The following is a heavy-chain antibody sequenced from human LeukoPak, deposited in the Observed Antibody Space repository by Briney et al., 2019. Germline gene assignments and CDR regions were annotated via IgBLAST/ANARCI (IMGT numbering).Heavy chain of an antibody. V-gene: IGHV4-30-2*01. Sequence: PSQTLSLTCTVSGCSISSGGYYWSWIRQPPGKGLEWIGNIYHSGSTYYNPSLQSRVTISVDRSKNQFSLKLSSVTAADTAVYYCARGQISHWGDPYYFDYWGQGTLVTVSS. CDR3: ARGQISHWGDPYYFDY. D-gene: IGHD7-27*01. CDR2: IYHSGST. J-gene: IGHJ4*02. CDR1: GCSISSGGYY.